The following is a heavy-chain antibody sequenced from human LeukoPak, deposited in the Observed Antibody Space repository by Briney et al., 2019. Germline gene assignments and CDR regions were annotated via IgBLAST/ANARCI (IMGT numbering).Heavy chain of an antibody. CDR1: GGSFSGYY. Sequence: PSETLSLTCAVYGGSFSGYYWSWIRQPPGKGLEWIGEINHSGSTNYNPSLKSRVTISVDTSKNQFSLKLSSVTAADPAVYYCAARVGATDYWGQGTPVTVSS. D-gene: IGHD1-26*01. V-gene: IGHV4-34*01. CDR2: INHSGST. CDR3: AARVGATDY. J-gene: IGHJ4*02.